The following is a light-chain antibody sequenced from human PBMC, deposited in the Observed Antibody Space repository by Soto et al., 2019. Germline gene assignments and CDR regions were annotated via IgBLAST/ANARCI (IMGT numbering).Light chain of an antibody. CDR1: NSDVDGYNF. CDR3: CSYTASGIWV. Sequence: QSVLTQPRSVSGSPGQSVTISCTGTNSDVDGYNFVSWYQQLPGKAPKLMISAVSQRPSGVPDRFSGSKSGNTASLTISGLEADDEADYFCCSYTASGIWVFGGGTQLTV. CDR2: AVS. J-gene: IGLJ3*02. V-gene: IGLV2-11*01.